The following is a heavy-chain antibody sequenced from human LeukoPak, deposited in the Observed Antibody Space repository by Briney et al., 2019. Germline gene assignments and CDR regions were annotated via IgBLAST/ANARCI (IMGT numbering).Heavy chain of an antibody. Sequence: SVKVSCKASGGTFISYAISWVRQAPGQGLEWMGGIIPIFGTANYAQKFQGRVTITADESTSTAYMELSSLRSEDTAVYYCARGGRYCSGGSCYPIWFDPWGQGTLVTVSS. D-gene: IGHD2-15*01. CDR2: IIPIFGTA. J-gene: IGHJ5*02. V-gene: IGHV1-69*13. CDR3: ARGGRYCSGGSCYPIWFDP. CDR1: GGTFISYA.